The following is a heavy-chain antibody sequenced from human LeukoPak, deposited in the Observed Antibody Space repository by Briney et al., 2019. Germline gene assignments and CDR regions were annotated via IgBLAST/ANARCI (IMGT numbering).Heavy chain of an antibody. D-gene: IGHD2-8*01. Sequence: ASVKVSCKASGGTFSSYAISWVRQAPGQGLEWMGGIIPIFGTANYAQKFQGRVTITADESTSTAYMELSSLRSEDTAVYYCANGGFPGYYYYMDVWGKGTTVTVSS. J-gene: IGHJ6*03. CDR2: IIPIFGTA. CDR1: GGTFSSYA. V-gene: IGHV1-69*13. CDR3: ANGGFPGYYYYMDV.